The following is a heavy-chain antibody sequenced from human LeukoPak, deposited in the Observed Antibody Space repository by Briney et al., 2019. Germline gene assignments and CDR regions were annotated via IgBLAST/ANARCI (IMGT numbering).Heavy chain of an antibody. CDR2: INHSGST. D-gene: IGHD4-11*01. CDR1: GGSFSGYY. V-gene: IGHV4-34*01. J-gene: IGHJ4*02. CDR3: AYSNYDPTFDY. Sequence: SETLSLTCAMYGGSFSGYYWSWIRQPPGKGLEWIGEINHSGSTNYNPSLKSRVTMSVDTSKSQFSLKVNPVTAADTATYFCAYSNYDPTFDYWGQGTLVTVSS.